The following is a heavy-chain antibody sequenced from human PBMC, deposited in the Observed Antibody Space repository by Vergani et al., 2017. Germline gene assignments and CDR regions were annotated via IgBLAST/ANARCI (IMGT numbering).Heavy chain of an antibody. V-gene: IGHV3-30*18. CDR2: ISYDGSNK. CDR3: AKVDRHYLAYYMDV. J-gene: IGHJ6*03. CDR1: GFTFSSYG. D-gene: IGHD3-10*01. Sequence: QVQLVESGGGVVQPGRSLRLSCAASGFTFSSYGMHWVRQAPGKGLEWVAVISYDGSNKYYADSVKGRFTISRDNSKNTLYLQMNSLRAEDTAVYYCAKVDRHYLAYYMDVWGKGP.